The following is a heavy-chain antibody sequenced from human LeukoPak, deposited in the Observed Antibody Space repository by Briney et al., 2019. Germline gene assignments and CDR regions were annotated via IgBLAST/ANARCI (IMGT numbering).Heavy chain of an antibody. Sequence: PGGSPRLSCAASGFTVSSNYMSWVRKAPGKGLEWVSVIYSGGSTYYADSVKGRFTISRDNSKNTLYLQMNSLRAEDTAVYYCASLRYYYDSSGYLDAFDIWGQGTMVTVSP. V-gene: IGHV3-53*01. J-gene: IGHJ3*02. CDR2: IYSGGST. CDR1: GFTVSSNY. D-gene: IGHD3-22*01. CDR3: ASLRYYYDSSGYLDAFDI.